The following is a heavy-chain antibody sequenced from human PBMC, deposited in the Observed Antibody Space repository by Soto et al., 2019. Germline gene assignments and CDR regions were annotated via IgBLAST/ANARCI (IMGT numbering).Heavy chain of an antibody. Sequence: SETLSLTCTVSGGSISSGGYYWSWIRQHPGKGLEWIGYIYYSGSTYYNPSLKSRVTISVDTSKNQFSLKLSSVTAADTAVYYCARDSGIHNYDYVWGSYRYTFKDGMDVWGQGTTVTVSS. D-gene: IGHD3-16*02. V-gene: IGHV4-31*03. CDR3: ARDSGIHNYDYVWGSYRYTFKDGMDV. CDR1: GGSISSGGYY. CDR2: IYYSGST. J-gene: IGHJ6*02.